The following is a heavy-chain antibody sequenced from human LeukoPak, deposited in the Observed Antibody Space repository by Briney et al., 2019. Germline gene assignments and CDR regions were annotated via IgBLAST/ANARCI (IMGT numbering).Heavy chain of an antibody. V-gene: IGHV3-23*01. Sequence: GGSLRLSCAASGSTFSSYAMTWVGQAPGKGLEWVSVITGSGDSTYYADSVKGRFTISRDNSKNTLYLQMKSLGAEDTALYDCAKDSTHDYFYNYMDAWGKGTTVTVTS. CDR2: ITGSGDST. CDR3: AKDSTHDYFYNYMDA. CDR1: GSTFSSYA. D-gene: IGHD5/OR15-5a*01. J-gene: IGHJ6*03.